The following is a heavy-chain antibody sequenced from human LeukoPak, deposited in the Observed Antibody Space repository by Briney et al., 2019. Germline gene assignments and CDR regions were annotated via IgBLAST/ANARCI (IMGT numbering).Heavy chain of an antibody. Sequence: ASVKVSCKASGYTFTGYYMHWVRQAPGQGLEWIGWINPNSVGTNYAQKFQGRVTMTRDTSISTAYMELSRLRSDDTAVYYCARDRGYYDSSGSFDYWGQGTLVTVSS. CDR1: GYTFTGYY. D-gene: IGHD3-22*01. CDR3: ARDRGYYDSSGSFDY. CDR2: INPNSVGT. J-gene: IGHJ4*02. V-gene: IGHV1-2*02.